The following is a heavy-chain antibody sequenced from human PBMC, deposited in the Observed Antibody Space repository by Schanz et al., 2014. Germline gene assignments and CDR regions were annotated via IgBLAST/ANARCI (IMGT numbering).Heavy chain of an antibody. CDR1: TFTFSSDW. J-gene: IGHJ4*02. D-gene: IGHD2-8*02. Sequence: EVQLLESGGGLVQPGGSLRLSCAASTFTFSSDWMSWVRQAPGKGLEWVSFIYIGGNTYYADSVKGRFTISRDNSKNTVYLQMNSLRAEDTAIYYCAKTLFPGGTQTFGNWGRGTLVTVSS. V-gene: IGHV3-66*01. CDR3: AKTLFPGGTQTFGN. CDR2: IYIGGNT.